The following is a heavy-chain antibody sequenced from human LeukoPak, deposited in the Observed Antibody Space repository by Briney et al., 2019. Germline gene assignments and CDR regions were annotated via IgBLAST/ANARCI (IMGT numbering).Heavy chain of an antibody. CDR3: ARERVYSSSFPLDY. Sequence: SETLSLTCAVYGGSFSGYYWSWIRQPPGKGLEWIGEINHSGSTNYNPSLKSRVTISVDTSKNQFSLKLSSVTAADTAVYYCARERVYSSSFPLDYWGQGTLVTVSS. CDR1: GGSFSGYY. CDR2: INHSGST. J-gene: IGHJ4*02. V-gene: IGHV4-34*01. D-gene: IGHD6-6*01.